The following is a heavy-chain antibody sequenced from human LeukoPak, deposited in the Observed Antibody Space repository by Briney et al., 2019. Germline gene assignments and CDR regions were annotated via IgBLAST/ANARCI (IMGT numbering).Heavy chain of an antibody. Sequence: SETLSLTCTVSGGSISSYYWSWIWHPPGKGLERIGYIYYSGSTNYNPSLKSRVTISVDTSKNQFSLKLSSVTAADTAVYYCARQGSGSYKGRAFDIWGQGTMVTVSS. CDR2: IYYSGST. CDR3: ARQGSGSYKGRAFDI. D-gene: IGHD1-26*01. V-gene: IGHV4-59*08. J-gene: IGHJ3*02. CDR1: GGSISSYY.